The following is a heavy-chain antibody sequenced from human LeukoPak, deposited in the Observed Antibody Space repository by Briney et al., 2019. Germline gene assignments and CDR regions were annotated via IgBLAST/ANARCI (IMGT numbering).Heavy chain of an antibody. CDR3: AKVQGSGEWS. CDR1: GFTFDDYA. J-gene: IGHJ5*02. V-gene: IGHV3-9*01. Sequence: GGSLRLSCAASGFTFDDYAMHWVRQAPGKGLEWVSGISWNSGSIGYADSVKGRFTISRDNAKNSLNLQMNSLRAEDTALYYCAKVQGSGEWSWGQGTLVTVSS. D-gene: IGHD3-3*01. CDR2: ISWNSGSI.